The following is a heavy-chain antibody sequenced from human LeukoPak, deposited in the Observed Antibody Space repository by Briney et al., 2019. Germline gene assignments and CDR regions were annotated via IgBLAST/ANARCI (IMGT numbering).Heavy chain of an antibody. J-gene: IGHJ4*02. CDR2: ISGSGGST. D-gene: IGHD3-22*01. V-gene: IGHV3-23*01. CDR3: AKAEEYYDSSGYLRLFDY. CDR1: GFTFSSYA. Sequence: PGGSLRLSCAASGFTFSSYAMSWVRQAPGKGLEWVSAISGSGGSTYYGDSVKGRFTISRDNPKKTLHLQMNSLRAEDTAVYYCAKAEEYYDSSGYLRLFDYWGQGTLVTVSS.